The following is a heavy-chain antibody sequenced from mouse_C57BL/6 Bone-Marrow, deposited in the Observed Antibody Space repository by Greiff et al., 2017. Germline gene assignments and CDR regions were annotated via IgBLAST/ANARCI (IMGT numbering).Heavy chain of an antibody. J-gene: IGHJ1*03. CDR3: ASMITRRLANWYFDV. CDR2: IDPSASYT. D-gene: IGHD2-4*01. Sequence: QVQLQQPGAELVKPGASVKLSCKASGYTFTSYWMQWVKQRPGQGLEWIGEIDPSASYTNYNQKFKGKATVTVDTSSSTAYMQLSSLTSEDSAVYYCASMITRRLANWYFDVWGTGTTVTVSS. CDR1: GYTFTSYW. V-gene: IGHV1-50*01.